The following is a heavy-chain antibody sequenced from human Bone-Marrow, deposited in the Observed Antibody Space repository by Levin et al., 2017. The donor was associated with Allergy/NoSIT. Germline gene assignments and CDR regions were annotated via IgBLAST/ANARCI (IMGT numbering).Heavy chain of an antibody. CDR1: GFTFSSYA. CDR3: AKDVTGGRGWYLWNY. J-gene: IGHJ4*02. Sequence: PGGSLRLSCAASGFTFSSYAMSWVRQAPGKGLEYVSAISGSGDNTYYADSVKGRFTISRDSSTNTLDLQMNSLRAEDTAVYYCAKDVTGGRGWYLWNYWGQGTLVTVSS. CDR2: ISGSGDNT. V-gene: IGHV3-23*01. D-gene: IGHD3-16*01.